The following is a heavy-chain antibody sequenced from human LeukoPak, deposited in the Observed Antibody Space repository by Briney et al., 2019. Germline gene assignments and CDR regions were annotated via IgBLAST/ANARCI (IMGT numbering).Heavy chain of an antibody. V-gene: IGHV3-33*01. D-gene: IGHD3-3*01. CDR2: IWYDGNNK. Sequence: PGGSLRLSCTTSGFNFRAYWMGWVRQAPGKGLEWVAVIWYDGNNKYYADSVKGRFTISRDSSKNTLYLQMNSLRVEDTAIYYCARTWISGYYYYGMDVWGQGTTVTVSS. CDR3: ARTWISGYYYYGMDV. CDR1: GFNFRAYW. J-gene: IGHJ6*02.